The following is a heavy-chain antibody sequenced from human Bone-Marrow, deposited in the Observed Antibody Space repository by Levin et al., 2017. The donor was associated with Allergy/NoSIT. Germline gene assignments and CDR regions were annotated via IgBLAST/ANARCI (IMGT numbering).Heavy chain of an antibody. CDR1: GFTFSSYS. CDR3: ASLAYCGGDCYPYAFDS. CDR2: ISSSSSYI. Sequence: GGSLRLSCAASGFTFSSYSMNWVRQAPGKGLEWVSSISSSSSYIYYADSVKGRFTISRDNAKNSLYLQMNSLRAEDTAVYYCASLAYCGGDCYPYAFDSWGQGTMVTVSS. D-gene: IGHD2-21*02. V-gene: IGHV3-21*01. J-gene: IGHJ3*02.